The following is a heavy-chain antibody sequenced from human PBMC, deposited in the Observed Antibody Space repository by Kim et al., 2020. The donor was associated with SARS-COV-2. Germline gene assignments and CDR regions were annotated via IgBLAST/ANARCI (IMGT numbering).Heavy chain of an antibody. V-gene: IGHV3-30*04. CDR3: ARGGYCSGGSCYYYFDY. D-gene: IGHD2-15*01. CDR2: ISYDGSNK. Sequence: GGSLRLSCAASGFTFSSYAMYWVRQAPGKGLEWVAVISYDGSNKYYADSVKGRFTISRDNSNNTLSLQMNSLRAEDTAVYYCARGGYCSGGSCYYYFDY. J-gene: IGHJ4*01. CDR1: GFTFSSYA.